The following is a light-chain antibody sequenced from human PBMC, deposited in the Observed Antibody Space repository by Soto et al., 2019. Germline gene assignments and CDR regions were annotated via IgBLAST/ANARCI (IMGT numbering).Light chain of an antibody. CDR2: DVS. Sequence: QSALTQPASVSGSPGQSITISCTGTSSDVGGYNYVSWYQQHPGKAPKLMIYDVSNRPSGVSNRFSGSKSGNTASLTISGLQAEEEADYYCSSYTSNSTLVVFGGGTKLTVL. CDR3: SSYTSNSTLVV. V-gene: IGLV2-14*01. CDR1: SSDVGGYNY. J-gene: IGLJ2*01.